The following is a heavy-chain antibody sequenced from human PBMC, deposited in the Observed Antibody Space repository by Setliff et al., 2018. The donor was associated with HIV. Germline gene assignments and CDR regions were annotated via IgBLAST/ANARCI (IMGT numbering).Heavy chain of an antibody. CDR3: ARFYGDYETDNWFDP. CDR2: IYYSGNT. CDR1: GDSIASGRSY. Sequence: SETLSLTCTVSGDSIASGRSYWSWIRQHPGKGLEWIGNIYYSGNTYYNPSLKSRVTMSVDTSKNQFSLKLRSVTAADTAVYYCARFYGDYETDNWFDPWGHGILVTVSS. D-gene: IGHD4-17*01. V-gene: IGHV4-31*03. J-gene: IGHJ5*02.